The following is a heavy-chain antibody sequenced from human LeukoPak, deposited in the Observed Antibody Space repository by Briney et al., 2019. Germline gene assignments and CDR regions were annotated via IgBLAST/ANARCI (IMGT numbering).Heavy chain of an antibody. V-gene: IGHV4-4*02. D-gene: IGHD3-3*01. CDR3: ARGNYDFWSGYPNWFDP. Sequence: SGTLSLTCAVSGGSISSSNWWSWVRQPPEKGLEWIGEIYRSGSTNYNPSLKGRVTISVDTSKNQFSLKLSSVTAADTAVYYCARGNYDFWSGYPNWFDPWGQGTLVTVSS. CDR2: IYRSGST. CDR1: GGSISSSNW. J-gene: IGHJ5*02.